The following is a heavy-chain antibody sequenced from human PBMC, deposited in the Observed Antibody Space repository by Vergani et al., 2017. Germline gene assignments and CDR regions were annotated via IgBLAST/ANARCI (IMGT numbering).Heavy chain of an antibody. D-gene: IGHD6-19*01. CDR2: IYYSGST. V-gene: IGHV4-59*08. CDR3: ARGSGWYSSGWYPNY. J-gene: IGHJ4*02. Sequence: QVQLQESGPGLVKPSETLSLTCTVSGGSISSYYWSWIRQPPGKGLEWIGYIYYSGSTNYNPSLKSRVPISVDTSKNQFSLKLSSVTAADTAVYYCARGSGWYSSGWYPNYWGQGTLVTVSS. CDR1: GGSISSYY.